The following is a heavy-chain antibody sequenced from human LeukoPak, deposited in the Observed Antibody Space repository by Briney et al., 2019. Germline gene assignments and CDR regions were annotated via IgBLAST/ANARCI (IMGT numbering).Heavy chain of an antibody. CDR2: ISSSSSYI. CDR1: GFTFSSYS. D-gene: IGHD5/OR15-5a*01. J-gene: IGHJ3*02. Sequence: PGGSLRLSCAASGFTFSSYSMNWVRQAPGKGLEWVSSISSSSSYIYYADSVKGRFTISGDNAKNSLYLQMNSLRAEDTAVYYCARDLGSTEDAFDIWGQGTMVTVSS. V-gene: IGHV3-21*01. CDR3: ARDLGSTEDAFDI.